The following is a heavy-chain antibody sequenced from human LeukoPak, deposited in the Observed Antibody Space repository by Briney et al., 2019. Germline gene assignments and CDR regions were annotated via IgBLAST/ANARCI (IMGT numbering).Heavy chain of an antibody. J-gene: IGHJ4*02. D-gene: IGHD3-16*01. V-gene: IGHV1-69*13. CDR3: ARSDVDLGLEAPTGLYFDY. CDR1: GYTFTSYG. Sequence: ASVKVSCKASGYTFTSYGISWVRQAPGQGLEWMGVIIPLFGTTNYAQKFQGRVTITVDESTSTAYMELSSLRSEDTAVYYCARSDVDLGLEAPTGLYFDYWAREPWSPSPQ. CDR2: IIPLFGTT.